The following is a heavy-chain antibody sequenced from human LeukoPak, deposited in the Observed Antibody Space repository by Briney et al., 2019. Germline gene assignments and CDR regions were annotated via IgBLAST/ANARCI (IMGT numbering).Heavy chain of an antibody. V-gene: IGHV1-18*01. Sequence: ASVTVPCKASGYTFTSYGISWVRQAPGQGLEWMGWISGNNGNTNYAQKFQGRVTMTTDTSTSTAYMELRSLRSDDTAVYYCARDRGPRYCSGGSCYWVYWGQGTLVTVSS. CDR1: GYTFTSYG. J-gene: IGHJ4*02. D-gene: IGHD2-15*01. CDR3: ARDRGPRYCSGGSCYWVY. CDR2: ISGNNGNT.